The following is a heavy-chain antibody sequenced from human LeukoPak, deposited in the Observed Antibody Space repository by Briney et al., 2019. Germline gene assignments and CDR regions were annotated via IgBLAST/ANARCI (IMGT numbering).Heavy chain of an antibody. J-gene: IGHJ5*02. CDR1: GFTFSNYE. D-gene: IGHD1-14*01. V-gene: IGHV3-43*01. Sequence: GGSLRLSCAASGFTFSNYEMHWVRQAPGKGLEWVSLISWDGDNTYYADSVKGRFTISRDNSKNSLYLQMNSLRTEDNALYYCAKGTGKSTLNWLDPWGQGTLVTVSS. CDR2: ISWDGDNT. CDR3: AKGTGKSTLNWLDP.